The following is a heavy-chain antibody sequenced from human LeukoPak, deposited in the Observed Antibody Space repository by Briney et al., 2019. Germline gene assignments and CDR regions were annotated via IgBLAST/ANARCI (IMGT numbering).Heavy chain of an antibody. CDR2: IYWDDDK. CDR3: AHTVPLYYYGSGSRTTEQYYFDY. CDR1: GFSLSTSGVG. Sequence: SGPTLVNPTQTLTLTCTFSGFSLSTSGVGVGWIRQPPGKALEWLALIYWDDDKRYSPSLKSRLTITKDTSKNQVVLTMTNMDPVDTATYYCAHTVPLYYYGSGSRTTEQYYFDYWGQGTLVTVSS. V-gene: IGHV2-5*02. J-gene: IGHJ4*02. D-gene: IGHD3-10*01.